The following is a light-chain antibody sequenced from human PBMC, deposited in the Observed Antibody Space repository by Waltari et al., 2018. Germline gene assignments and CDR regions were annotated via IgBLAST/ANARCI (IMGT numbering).Light chain of an antibody. CDR1: SSDVGNYNF. V-gene: IGLV2-11*01. J-gene: IGLJ7*01. CDR2: DVV. CDR3: CSYAGSYTFE. Sequence: QSALTQPRSVSGSPGQSVTISCSGTSSDVGNYNFVSWYQQHPGNAPKLLIYDVVKRPSGVPERFSGSKSGNTASLTISGLQTEDEADYYCCSYAGSYTFEFGGGTQLTVL.